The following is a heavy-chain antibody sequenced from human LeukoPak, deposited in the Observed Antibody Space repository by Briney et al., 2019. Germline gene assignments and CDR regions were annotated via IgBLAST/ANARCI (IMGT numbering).Heavy chain of an antibody. CDR1: GFTFSSYW. CDR3: AKAGNQVRGAYCSSTSCYRLSD. D-gene: IGHD2-2*01. J-gene: IGHJ4*02. V-gene: IGHV3-7*01. Sequence: GGSLRLSCAASGFTFSSYWMSWVRRAPGKGLEWVANIKQDGSEKYYVDSVKGRFTISRDNSKNTLYLQMNSLRAEDTAVYYCAKAGNQVRGAYCSSTSCYRLSDWGQGTLVTVSS. CDR2: IKQDGSEK.